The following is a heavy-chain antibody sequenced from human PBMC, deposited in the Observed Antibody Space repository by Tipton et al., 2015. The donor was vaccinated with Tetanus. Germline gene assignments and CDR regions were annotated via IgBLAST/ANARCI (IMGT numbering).Heavy chain of an antibody. CDR3: ARLSSSANDAHAFDI. V-gene: IGHV4-59*04. Sequence: LRLSCAASGFTVSSNYLSWIRQLPGKGLEWIGYIYYSGSTYYNPSLRSRVTLSVDTSNTQFSLRVTSVTAADTAVYYCARLSSSANDAHAFDIWGQGTMVTVSS. CDR2: IYYSGST. CDR1: GFTVSSNY. D-gene: IGHD3-22*01. J-gene: IGHJ3*02.